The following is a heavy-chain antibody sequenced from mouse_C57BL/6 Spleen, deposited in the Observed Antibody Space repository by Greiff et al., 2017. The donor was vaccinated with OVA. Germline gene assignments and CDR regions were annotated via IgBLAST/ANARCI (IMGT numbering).Heavy chain of an antibody. J-gene: IGHJ4*01. CDR2: IYPGSGNT. V-gene: IGHV1-76*01. D-gene: IGHD2-4*01. CDR3: ARSYYDYDGSMDY. Sequence: QVQLKESGAELVRPGASVKLSCKASGYTFTDYYINWVKQRPGQGLEWIARIYPGSGNTYYNEKFKGKATLTAEKSSSTAYMQLSSLTSEDSAVYFCARSYYDYDGSMDYWGQGTSVTVSS. CDR1: GYTFTDYY.